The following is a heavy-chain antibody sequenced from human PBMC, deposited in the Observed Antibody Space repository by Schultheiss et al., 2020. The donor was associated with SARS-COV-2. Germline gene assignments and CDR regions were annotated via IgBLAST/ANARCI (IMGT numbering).Heavy chain of an antibody. Sequence: GESLKISCAASGFTFSSYGMHWVRQAPGKGLEWVALISYDGSNYSYADSVKGRFTISRDNSKNTLYLQMNSLRVDDTAVYYCVKEGEEMGTSWGQGTLVTVSS. V-gene: IGHV3-30*07. CDR1: GFTFSSYG. CDR2: ISYDGSNY. CDR3: VKEGEEMGTS. D-gene: IGHD5-24*01. J-gene: IGHJ4*02.